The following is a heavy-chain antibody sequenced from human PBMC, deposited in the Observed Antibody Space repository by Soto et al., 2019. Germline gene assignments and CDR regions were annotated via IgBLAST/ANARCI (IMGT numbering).Heavy chain of an antibody. V-gene: IGHV5-10-1*01. Sequence: GESLKISSNGSGYSFTTSWLNWVRQMPGKGLEWLGRIDPSDSYTNYSPSFQGHVTISADRSINTAYLQWSSLKASDTAMYYCAIHETETTEPADHWVQGTLFTV. CDR3: AIHETETTEPADH. CDR2: IDPSDSYT. CDR1: GYSFTTSW. D-gene: IGHD2-2*01. J-gene: IGHJ4*02.